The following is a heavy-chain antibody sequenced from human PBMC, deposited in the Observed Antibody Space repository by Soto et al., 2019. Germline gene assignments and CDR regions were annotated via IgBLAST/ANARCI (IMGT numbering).Heavy chain of an antibody. CDR2: IYYSGST. J-gene: IGHJ4*02. Sequence: XATLSLTCTVSGGSISSYYWSWMRQPPGKGLEWIGYIYYSGSTNYNPSLKSRVTISVDTSKNQFSLKLSSVTAADTAAYYCARRGYSYGWGFDYWGQGTLVTVSS. V-gene: IGHV4-59*01. CDR3: ARRGYSYGWGFDY. CDR1: GGSISSYY. D-gene: IGHD5-18*01.